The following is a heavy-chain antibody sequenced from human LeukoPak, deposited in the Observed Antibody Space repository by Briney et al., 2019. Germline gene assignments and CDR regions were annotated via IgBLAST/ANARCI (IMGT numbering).Heavy chain of an antibody. CDR1: NYTFTSYG. J-gene: IGHJ4*02. CDR2: ISAYNGNT. Sequence: GASVKVSCKASNYTFTSYGLSWVRQAPGQGLEWMGWISAYNGNTNYAQKLQGRVTMTTDTSTSTAYMELRSLRSDDTAVYYCSRVIRGYFDYWGQGTLVTVSS. V-gene: IGHV1-18*01. D-gene: IGHD2/OR15-2a*01. CDR3: SRVIRGYFDY.